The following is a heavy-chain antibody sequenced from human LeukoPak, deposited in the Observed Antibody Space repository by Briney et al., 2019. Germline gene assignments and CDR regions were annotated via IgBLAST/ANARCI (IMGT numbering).Heavy chain of an antibody. D-gene: IGHD6-6*01. V-gene: IGHV4-34*01. Sequence: SETLSLTCAVYGGSFSGYYWSWIRQPPGKGLEWIGEINHSGSTNYNPSLKSRVTISVDTSKNQFSLKLSSVTAADTAVYYCARHPSGAARPAAVLHYYMDVWGKGTTVTVSS. J-gene: IGHJ6*03. CDR2: INHSGST. CDR3: ARHPSGAARPAAVLHYYMDV. CDR1: GGSFSGYY.